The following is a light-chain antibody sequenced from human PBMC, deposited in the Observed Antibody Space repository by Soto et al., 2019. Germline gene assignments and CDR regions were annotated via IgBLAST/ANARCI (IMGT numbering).Light chain of an antibody. CDR2: DAS. J-gene: IGKJ1*01. CDR1: QSVSSY. V-gene: IGKV3-11*01. Sequence: EIVLTQSPATLSLSPGERATLSCRASQSVSSYLAWYQQKPGQAPRLLIYDASNRATGIPARFSGSGSGTDLTINISSLEPEDFAVYYCQQRSNWPPWTFGQGTKVEIK. CDR3: QQRSNWPPWT.